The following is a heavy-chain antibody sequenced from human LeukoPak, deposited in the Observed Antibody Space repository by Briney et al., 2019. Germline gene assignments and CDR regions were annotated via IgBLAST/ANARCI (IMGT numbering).Heavy chain of an antibody. J-gene: IGHJ4*02. Sequence: SETLSLTCTVSGGSISSSSYYWGWIRQPPGKGLEWIGSIYYSGSTNYNPSLKSRVTISVDTSKNQFSLKLSSVTAADTAVYYCASFSGECSGGSCYSDRGIDYWGQGTLVTVPS. D-gene: IGHD2-15*01. CDR2: IYYSGST. CDR3: ASFSGECSGGSCYSDRGIDY. CDR1: GGSISSSSYY. V-gene: IGHV4-39*07.